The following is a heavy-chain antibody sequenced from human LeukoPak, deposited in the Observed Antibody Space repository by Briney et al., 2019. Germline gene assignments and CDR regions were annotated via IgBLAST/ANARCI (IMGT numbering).Heavy chain of an antibody. D-gene: IGHD2-15*01. CDR1: GGSFSSEA. CDR2: IIPIFGTA. V-gene: IGHV1-69*05. Sequence: SVKVSCKAFGGSFSSEAISWVRQDPGPGLEWMGGIIPIFGTANYAQKFQGRVTITTDESTSTPYMEVSSLRSEDTAVYYCGRKAGDCGGGSCYSIDYWGQGTLVTVSS. J-gene: IGHJ4*02. CDR3: GRKAGDCGGGSCYSIDY.